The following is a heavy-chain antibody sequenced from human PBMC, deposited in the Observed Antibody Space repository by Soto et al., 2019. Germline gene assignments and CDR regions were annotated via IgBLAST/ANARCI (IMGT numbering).Heavy chain of an antibody. J-gene: IGHJ4*02. CDR3: ARDRYGSGSYRYYFDY. CDR1: GDYISSGGYY. Sequence: QVQLQESGPGLVEASQTLSLTCTVSGDYISSGGYYWSWIRQRPGKGLEWIGYIYYSGDTYYNPSLKSRSTISVDTSKNQFSLTLNSVTAADTALYYCARDRYGSGSYRYYFDYWGQGTLVTVSP. CDR2: IYYSGDT. D-gene: IGHD3-10*01. V-gene: IGHV4-31*03.